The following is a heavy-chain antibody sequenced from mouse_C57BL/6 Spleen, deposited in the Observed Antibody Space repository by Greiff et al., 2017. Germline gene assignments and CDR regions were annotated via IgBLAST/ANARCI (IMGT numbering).Heavy chain of an antibody. J-gene: IGHJ1*03. CDR1: GYTFTSYW. CDR3: AREYYSNFYWYFDV. Sequence: QVQLKQPGTELVKPGASVKLSCKASGYTFTSYWMHWVKQRPGQGLEWIGNINPSNGGTNYNEKFKSKATLTVDKSSSTAYMQLSSLTSEDSAVYYWAREYYSNFYWYFDVWGTGTTVTVSS. CDR2: INPSNGGT. D-gene: IGHD2-5*01. V-gene: IGHV1-53*01.